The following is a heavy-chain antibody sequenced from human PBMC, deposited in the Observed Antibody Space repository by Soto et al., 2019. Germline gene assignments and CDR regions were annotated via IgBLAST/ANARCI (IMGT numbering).Heavy chain of an antibody. D-gene: IGHD6-19*01. CDR3: AKTPRQWLVYFDY. V-gene: IGHV3-23*01. Sequence: GGSLRLSCAASGFTFSNYAIAWVRQAPGKGLERVSGISGSGGTTYYADSVKGRFTISRDNSKDTLHLQMNSLRAEDTAVYYCAKTPRQWLVYFDYWGQGA. J-gene: IGHJ4*02. CDR2: ISGSGGTT. CDR1: GFTFSNYA.